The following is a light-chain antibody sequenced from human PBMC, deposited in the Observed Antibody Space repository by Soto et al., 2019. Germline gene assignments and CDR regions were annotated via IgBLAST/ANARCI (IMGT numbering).Light chain of an antibody. J-gene: IGLJ1*01. V-gene: IGLV1-40*01. CDR2: GDF. CDR3: QSYDSSLSGSYV. Sequence: QSVLTQPPSVSGAPGQTVTISCTGTSSNFGAGHVVHWYQQLPETAPRLLVYGDFNRPSGVPARFSGSKSGTSASLAITGLQAEDEADYYCQSYDSSLSGSYVFGTGTKLTVL. CDR1: SSNFGAGHV.